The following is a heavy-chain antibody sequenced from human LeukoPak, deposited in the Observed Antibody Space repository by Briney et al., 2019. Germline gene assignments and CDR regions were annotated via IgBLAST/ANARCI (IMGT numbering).Heavy chain of an antibody. D-gene: IGHD1-26*01. Sequence: SETLSLTCTVSDVSISSYYWSWIRQPPGKGLEWMGYIYYSGSANYKPSLKSRVTISLDESRNQLSLTLTSVTAADTAMYYCTRESGPYCPFGYWGQGTLVVVPS. V-gene: IGHV4-59*12. J-gene: IGHJ4*02. CDR2: IYYSGSA. CDR1: DVSISSYY. CDR3: TRESGPYCPFGY.